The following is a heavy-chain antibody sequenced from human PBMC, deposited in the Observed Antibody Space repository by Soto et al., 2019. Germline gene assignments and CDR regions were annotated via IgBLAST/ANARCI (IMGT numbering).Heavy chain of an antibody. J-gene: IGHJ3*02. D-gene: IGHD2-2*01. CDR3: ATLPGTLDAFDI. CDR1: GFTFSSYD. V-gene: IGHV3-30-3*01. CDR2: ISHDGSNK. Sequence: LRLSCAASGFTFSSYDMHWVRQAPGKGLEWVAVISHDGSNKHYADSVKGRFTISRDNSKNTLYLQMNSLRAEDTAVYYCATLPGTLDAFDIWGQGTMVT.